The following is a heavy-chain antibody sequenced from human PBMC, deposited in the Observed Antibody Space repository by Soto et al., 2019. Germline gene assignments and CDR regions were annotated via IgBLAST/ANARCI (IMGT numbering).Heavy chain of an antibody. CDR3: ASVIRFLEWGLIHYGMDV. CDR1: GGSISSGDYY. D-gene: IGHD3-3*01. J-gene: IGHJ6*02. V-gene: IGHV4-30-4*01. CDR2: IYYSGST. Sequence: PSETLSLTCTVSGGSISSGDYYWSWIRQPPGKGLEWIGYIYYSGSTYYNPSLKSRVTISVDTSKNQFSLKLSSVTAADTAVYYCASVIRFLEWGLIHYGMDVWGQGTTVTVSS.